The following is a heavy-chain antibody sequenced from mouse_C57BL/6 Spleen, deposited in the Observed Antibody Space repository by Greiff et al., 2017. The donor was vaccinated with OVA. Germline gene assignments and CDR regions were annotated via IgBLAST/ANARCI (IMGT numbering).Heavy chain of an antibody. CDR3: ARRGLGRDYAMDY. Sequence: VQLQQPGAELVKPGASVKLSCKASGYTFTSYWMQWVKQRPGQGLEWIGEIDPSDSYTNYNQKFKGKATLTVDTSSSTAYMPLSSLTSEDSAVYYCARRGLGRDYAMDYWGQGTSVTVSS. V-gene: IGHV1-50*01. CDR1: GYTFTSYW. CDR2: IDPSDSYT. D-gene: IGHD4-1*01. J-gene: IGHJ4*01.